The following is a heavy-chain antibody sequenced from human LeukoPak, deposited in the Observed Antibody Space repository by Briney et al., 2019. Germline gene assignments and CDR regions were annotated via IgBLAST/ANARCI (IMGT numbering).Heavy chain of an antibody. V-gene: IGHV4-61*02. CDR1: GGSISSGGYF. J-gene: IGHJ3*02. CDR2: FYAGGST. D-gene: IGHD2-2*01. Sequence: SETLSLTCTVSGGSISSGGYFWSWIRQPAGKGLEWIGRFYAGGSTNYNPSLQSRVTISVDTSKNQFSLKLTSVTAADTAVYYCALGNCPTTSCYPGVAFDIWGQGTMVTVSS. CDR3: ALGNCPTTSCYPGVAFDI.